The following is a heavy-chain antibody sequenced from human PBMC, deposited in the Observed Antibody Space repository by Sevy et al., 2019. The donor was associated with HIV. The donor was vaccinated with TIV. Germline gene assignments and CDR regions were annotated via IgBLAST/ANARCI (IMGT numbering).Heavy chain of an antibody. V-gene: IGHV3-7*01. J-gene: IGHJ4*02. Sequence: GGSLRLSCAGSGFIFSDYWLSWVRQSPGKGLEWVATIKQDGSGKYYVDSVKGRFAISRDNGRNSVSLEMTGLRVEDTALYYCSREGCGFNWRPYYFDSWGQGTLVTVSS. CDR1: GFIFSDYW. CDR3: SREGCGFNWRPYYFDS. CDR2: IKQDGSGK. D-gene: IGHD3-3*01.